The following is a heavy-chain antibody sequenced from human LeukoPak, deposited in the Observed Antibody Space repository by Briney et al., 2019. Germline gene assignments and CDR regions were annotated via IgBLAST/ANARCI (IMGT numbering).Heavy chain of an antibody. Sequence: PGGSLRLSCAASGFTFSSYSMNWVRQAPGKGLEWVSYISNSGSTIDYADSVKGRFTISRDNAKNSLYLQMDSLRAEDTAVYYCSRLRGYSFDYADYWGQGILVTVSS. J-gene: IGHJ4*02. D-gene: IGHD5-18*01. CDR1: GFTFSSYS. CDR3: SRLRGYSFDYADY. CDR2: ISNSGSTI. V-gene: IGHV3-48*04.